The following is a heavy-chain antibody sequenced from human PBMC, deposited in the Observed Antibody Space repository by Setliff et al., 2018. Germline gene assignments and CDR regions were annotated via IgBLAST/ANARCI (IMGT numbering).Heavy chain of an antibody. CDR1: GFTFSNAW. J-gene: IGHJ6*02. CDR3: AREVSSSWYHVYYYYGMDV. V-gene: IGHV3-15*05. CDR2: IKRKNEGGTT. D-gene: IGHD6-13*01. Sequence: GGSLRLSCAASGFTFSNAWMNWVRQTPGKGLEWVARIKRKNEGGTTDYAAPVKGRFTISRDNAKNSLYLQMNSLRAEDTALYYCAREVSSSWYHVYYYYGMDVWGQGTTVTVSS.